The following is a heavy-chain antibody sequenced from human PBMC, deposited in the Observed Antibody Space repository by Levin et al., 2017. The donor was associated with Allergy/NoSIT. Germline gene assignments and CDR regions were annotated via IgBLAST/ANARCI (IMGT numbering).Heavy chain of an antibody. CDR2: IRSKAYGGTT. Sequence: GESLKISCTASGFTFGDYAMSWFRQAPGKGLEWVGFIRSKAYGGTTEYAASVKGRFTISRDDSKSIAYLQMNSLKTEDTAVYYCTRGWRDYGDYGIDYWGQGTLVTVSS. V-gene: IGHV3-49*03. CDR3: TRGWRDYGDYGIDY. D-gene: IGHD4-17*01. CDR1: GFTFGDYA. J-gene: IGHJ4*02.